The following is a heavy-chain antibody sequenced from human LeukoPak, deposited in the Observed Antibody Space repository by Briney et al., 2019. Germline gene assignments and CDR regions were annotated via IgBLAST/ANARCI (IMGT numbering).Heavy chain of an antibody. CDR1: GGSISSGSYY. J-gene: IGHJ6*03. D-gene: IGHD3-9*01. CDR3: ARDAISTRGYYYYYMDV. V-gene: IGHV4-61*02. CDR2: IYTSGST. Sequence: SETLSLTCTVSGGSISSGSYYWSWIRQPAGKGLEWIGRIYTSGSTNYNPSLKSRVTMSVDTSKNQFSLKLSSVTAADTAVYYCARDAISTRGYYYYYMDVWGKGTTVTISS.